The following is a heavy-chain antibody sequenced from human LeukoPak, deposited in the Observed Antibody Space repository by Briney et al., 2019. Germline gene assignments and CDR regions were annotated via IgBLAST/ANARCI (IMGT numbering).Heavy chain of an antibody. J-gene: IGHJ6*03. Sequence: GASVKVSCKASGGTFSSYAISWVRQAPGQGLEWMGGIIPIFGTANYAQKFQGRVTITADKSTSTAYMELSSLRSEDTAVYYCARHRLYYGSGLGGEKRLYYYYYYMDVWGKGTTVTVSS. CDR2: IIPIFGTA. D-gene: IGHD3-10*01. CDR3: ARHRLYYGSGLGGEKRLYYYYYYMDV. V-gene: IGHV1-69*06. CDR1: GGTFSSYA.